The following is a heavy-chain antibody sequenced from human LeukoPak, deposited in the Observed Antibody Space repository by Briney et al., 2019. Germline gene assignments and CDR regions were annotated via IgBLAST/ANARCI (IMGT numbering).Heavy chain of an antibody. J-gene: IGHJ4*02. CDR2: ISGSGGST. Sequence: GGSLRLSCAASGFTFSSYAMSWVRQAPGKGLEWVSAISGSGGSTYNADSVKGRFTISRDNSKNTLYLQMNSLRAEDTAVYYCARLSRDGYNRVLGQDYWGQGTLVTVSS. D-gene: IGHD5-24*01. CDR3: ARLSRDGYNRVLGQDY. V-gene: IGHV3-23*01. CDR1: GFTFSSYA.